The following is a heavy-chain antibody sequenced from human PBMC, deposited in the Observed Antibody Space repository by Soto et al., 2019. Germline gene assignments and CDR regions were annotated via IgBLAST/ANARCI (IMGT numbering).Heavy chain of an antibody. CDR1: GGTFSSYT. V-gene: IGHV1-69*08. J-gene: IGHJ4*02. D-gene: IGHD4-17*01. CDR3: ARDDYGGNFPDY. CDR2: IIPILGIA. Sequence: QVQLVQSGAEVKKPGSSVKVSCKASGGTFSSYTISWVRQAPGQGLEWMGRIIPILGIANYAQKFQGRVTIXAXXSTSTAYMELSSLRSEDTAVYYCARDDYGGNFPDYWGQGTLVTVSS.